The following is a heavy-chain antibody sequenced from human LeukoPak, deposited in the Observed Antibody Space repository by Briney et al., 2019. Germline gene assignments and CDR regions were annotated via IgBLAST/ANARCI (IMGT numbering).Heavy chain of an antibody. CDR3: AKRLFTIYDSSGYYYFDY. D-gene: IGHD3-22*01. V-gene: IGHV3-23*01. CDR2: ISGTGGST. CDR1: GFTFSNYA. J-gene: IGHJ4*02. Sequence: GGSLRLSCAASGFTFSNYAMSWVRQAPGKGLDWVSAISGTGGSTYYADSVKGRFTISRDNSKNTLYLQMNSLRAEDTAVYYCAKRLFTIYDSSGYYYFDYWSQGTLVTVSS.